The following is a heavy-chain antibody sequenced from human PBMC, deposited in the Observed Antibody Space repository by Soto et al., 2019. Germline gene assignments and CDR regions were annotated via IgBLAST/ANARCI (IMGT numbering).Heavy chain of an antibody. CDR1: GGTFSSYA. CDR2: IIPIFGTA. J-gene: IGHJ4*02. Sequence: QVQLVQSGAEVKKPGSSVKVSCKASGGTFSSYAISWVRQAPGQGLEWMGGIIPIFGTANHAQKFQGRVTIIADESTSTVYMELSSLRSEDTAMYYCARGWGYDSNDYYYAYWGQGTLDIVSS. D-gene: IGHD3-22*01. V-gene: IGHV1-69*01. CDR3: ARGWGYDSNDYYYAY.